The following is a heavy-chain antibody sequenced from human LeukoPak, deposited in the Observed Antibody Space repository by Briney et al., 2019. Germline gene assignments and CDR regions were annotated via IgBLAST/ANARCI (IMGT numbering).Heavy chain of an antibody. CDR3: ARDSSPERITMVRGAITANWFDP. CDR2: INPSGGST. D-gene: IGHD3-10*01. J-gene: IGHJ5*02. CDR1: GYTFTSYY. V-gene: IGHV1-46*01. Sequence: ASVKVSCKASGYTFTSYYMHWVRQAPGQGLEWMGIINPSGGSTSYAQKFQGRVTMTRDMSTSTVYMELSSLRSEDTAVYYCARDSSPERITMVRGAITANWFDPWGQGTLVTVSS.